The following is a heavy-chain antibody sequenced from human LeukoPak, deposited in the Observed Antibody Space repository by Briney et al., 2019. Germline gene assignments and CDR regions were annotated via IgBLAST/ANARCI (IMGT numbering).Heavy chain of an antibody. D-gene: IGHD6-19*01. CDR1: GFTLSSYS. J-gene: IGHJ4*02. Sequence: GGSLRLSCAASGFTLSSYSMNWVRQAPGKGLEWVSSISSSSSYIYYADSVKGRFTISRDNAKDSLYLQMNSLRAEDTAVYYCARSEWLVRTYYFDYWGQGTLVTVSS. CDR2: ISSSSSYI. V-gene: IGHV3-21*01. CDR3: ARSEWLVRTYYFDY.